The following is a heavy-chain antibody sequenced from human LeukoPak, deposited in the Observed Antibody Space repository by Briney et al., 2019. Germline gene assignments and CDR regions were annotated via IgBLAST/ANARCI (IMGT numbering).Heavy chain of an antibody. J-gene: IGHJ5*02. V-gene: IGHV4-59*01. CDR3: ARATLDDSRNWSDP. D-gene: IGHD3-22*01. CDR1: GVSMSNYY. CDR2: IYYSGYT. Sequence: SETLSLTCTVSGVSMSNYYWSWIRQPPGKGLEWIGYIYYSGYTNYNPSLKSRVTILVDTSKNQFSLRLTSVTAADTAVYYCARATLDDSRNWSDPWGQGTLVTVSS.